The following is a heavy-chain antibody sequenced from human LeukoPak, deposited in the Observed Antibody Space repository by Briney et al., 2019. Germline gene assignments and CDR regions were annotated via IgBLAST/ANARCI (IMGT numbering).Heavy chain of an antibody. CDR3: ARGHGSILGVVHRNWFDP. J-gene: IGHJ5*02. V-gene: IGHV4-34*01. D-gene: IGHD3-3*01. Sequence: PSETLSLTCAVYGGSFSGYYWSWIRQPPGKGLEWIGEINHSGSTNYNPSLKSRVTISVDTSKNQFSLKLSSVTAADTAVYYCARGHGSILGVVHRNWFDPWGQGTLVTVSS. CDR2: INHSGST. CDR1: GGSFSGYY.